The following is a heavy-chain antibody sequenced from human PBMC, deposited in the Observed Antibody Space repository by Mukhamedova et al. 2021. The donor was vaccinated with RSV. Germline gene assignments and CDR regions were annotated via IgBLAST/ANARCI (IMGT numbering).Heavy chain of an antibody. D-gene: IGHD1-7*01. CDR3: AKDPKHWELLFEY. J-gene: IGHJ4*02. Sequence: VTISRDNSKSTLYLQMNSLRAEDTAVYYCAKDPKHWELLFEYWGQGTLVTVSS. V-gene: IGHV3-23*01.